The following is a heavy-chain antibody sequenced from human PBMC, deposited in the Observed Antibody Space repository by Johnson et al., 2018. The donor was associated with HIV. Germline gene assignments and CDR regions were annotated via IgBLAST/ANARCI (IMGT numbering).Heavy chain of an antibody. J-gene: IGHJ3*02. CDR3: AREFARFLEWFQTDGRAFDI. CDR2: IYSGGST. D-gene: IGHD3-3*01. Sequence: VQLVESGGGLVQPGGSLRLSCAASGFTVSSSYMSWVRQAPGKGLEWVSVIYSGGSTYYADSVKGRFTISRDNSKNTLYLQMNSLRAEDTAVYYCAREFARFLEWFQTDGRAFDIWGQGTMVTVSS. V-gene: IGHV3-66*02. CDR1: GFTVSSSY.